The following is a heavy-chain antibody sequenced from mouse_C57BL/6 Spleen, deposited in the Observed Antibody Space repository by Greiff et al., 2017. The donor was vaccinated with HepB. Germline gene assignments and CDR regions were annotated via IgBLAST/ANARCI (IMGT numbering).Heavy chain of an antibody. CDR1: GFNIKDYY. V-gene: IGHV14-2*01. CDR2: IDPEDGET. J-gene: IGHJ4*01. CDR3: VRQHRPHYYAMDY. D-gene: IGHD3-2*02. Sequence: EVQLVESGAELVKPGASVKLSCTASGFNIKDYYMHWVKQRTEQGLEWIGRIDPEDGETKYAPKFQGKATITADTSSNTAYLQLRSLTSEDTAVYYCVRQHRPHYYAMDYWGQGTSVTVSS.